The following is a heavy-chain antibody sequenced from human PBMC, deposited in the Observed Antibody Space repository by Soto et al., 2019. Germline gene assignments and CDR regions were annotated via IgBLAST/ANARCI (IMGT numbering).Heavy chain of an antibody. J-gene: IGHJ4*02. CDR2: ISGSDGKT. CDR3: ARWSYLDY. Sequence: PGGSLRLSCAASGFSFGSYALSWVRQAPGKGVEWVSTISGSDGKTFYADSVKGRFSISRDTSQNTLYLQMNSLRADDTAIYYCARWSYLDYWGQGTRVTVSS. D-gene: IGHD3-3*01. CDR1: GFSFGSYA. V-gene: IGHV3-23*01.